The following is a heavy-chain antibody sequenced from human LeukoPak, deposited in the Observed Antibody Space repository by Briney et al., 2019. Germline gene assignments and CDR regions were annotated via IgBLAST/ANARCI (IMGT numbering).Heavy chain of an antibody. Sequence: ASVKVSCKASGYTFTGYYMHWVRQAPGQGLEWMGWINPNSGGTNYAQKFQGRVTMTRDTSISTAYIELSRLRSDDTAVYYCARDVAVEMATIRGYYYYYYMDVWGKGTTVTVSS. V-gene: IGHV1-2*02. CDR3: ARDVAVEMATIRGYYYYYYMDV. CDR2: INPNSGGT. D-gene: IGHD5-24*01. CDR1: GYTFTGYY. J-gene: IGHJ6*03.